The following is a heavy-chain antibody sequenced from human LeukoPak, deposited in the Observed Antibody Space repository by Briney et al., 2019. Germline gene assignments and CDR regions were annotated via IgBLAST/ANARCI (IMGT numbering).Heavy chain of an antibody. Sequence: GGSLRLSCAGSGFTFRNAWMTWVRQAPGKGLEWVGRIKSKVDGETTDYAAPVKGRFTISRDDSENALYLQMNSLKAEDTAVYYCTTDRPYSGGGDIACWGQGTLVTVSS. D-gene: IGHD3-16*02. CDR3: TTDRPYSGGGDIAC. CDR1: GFTFRNAW. J-gene: IGHJ4*02. V-gene: IGHV3-15*01. CDR2: IKSKVDGETT.